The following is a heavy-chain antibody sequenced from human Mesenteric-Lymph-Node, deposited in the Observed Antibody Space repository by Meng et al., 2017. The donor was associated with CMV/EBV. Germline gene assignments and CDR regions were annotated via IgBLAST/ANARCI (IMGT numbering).Heavy chain of an antibody. V-gene: IGHV1-18*01. CDR2: ISAYNGNT. CDR1: GYTFTNYG. CDR3: ARVLGGYSYGYND. Sequence: ASVKVSCKASGYTFTNYGISWVRQAPGQGLEWMGWISAYNGNTNYAQKFQGRVTMTTDTATSTAYMNLRSLRSDDTAVYYCARVLGGYSYGYNDWGQGTLVTVSS. D-gene: IGHD5-18*01. J-gene: IGHJ4*02.